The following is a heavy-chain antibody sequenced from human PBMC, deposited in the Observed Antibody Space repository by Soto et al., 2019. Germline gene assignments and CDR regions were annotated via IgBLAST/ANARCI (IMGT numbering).Heavy chain of an antibody. CDR3: ARDKITGLFDY. CDR1: GGSFSGYY. Sequence: QVQLQQWVAGLLKPSETLSLTCAVYGGSFSGYYWTWIRQPPGTGLEWIGEINHSGSTNYNPSLKSRVTISVDTSKNQFSLKLTSVTAADTAVYYCARDKITGLFDYWGQGTRVTVSS. J-gene: IGHJ4*02. V-gene: IGHV4-34*01. D-gene: IGHD2-8*02. CDR2: INHSGST.